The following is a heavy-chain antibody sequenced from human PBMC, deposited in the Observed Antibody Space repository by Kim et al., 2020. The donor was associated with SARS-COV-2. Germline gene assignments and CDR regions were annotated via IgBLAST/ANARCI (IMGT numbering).Heavy chain of an antibody. CDR3: ARECGSGAPGEQDYWFDP. V-gene: IGHV4-30-4*01. J-gene: IGHJ5*02. CDR2: IYYSGST. CDR1: GGSISSGDYY. Sequence: SETLSLTCTVSGGSISSGDYYWSWIRQPPGKGLEWIGYIYYSGSTYYNPSLKSRVTISVDTSKNQFSLKLSSVTAADTAVYYCARECGSGAPGEQDYWFDPWGQGTLVTVSS. D-gene: IGHD6-19*01.